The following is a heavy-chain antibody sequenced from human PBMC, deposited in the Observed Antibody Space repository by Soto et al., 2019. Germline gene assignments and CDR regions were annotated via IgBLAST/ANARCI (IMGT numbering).Heavy chain of an antibody. CDR1: GFTFSSYG. CDR2: ISYDGSNK. V-gene: IGHV3-30*18. D-gene: IGHD3-3*01. CDR3: AKGFWSGYYNLDY. Sequence: PGGSLRLSCAASGFTFSSYGMHWVRQAPGKGLEWVAVISYDGSNKYYADSVKGRFTISRDNSKNTLYLQMNSLWAEDTAVYYCAKGFWSGYYNLDYWGQGTLVTVSS. J-gene: IGHJ4*02.